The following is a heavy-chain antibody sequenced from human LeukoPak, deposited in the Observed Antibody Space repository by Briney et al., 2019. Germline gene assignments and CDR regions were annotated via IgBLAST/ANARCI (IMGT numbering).Heavy chain of an antibody. J-gene: IGHJ4*02. CDR3: AIRTSRGGSGSSYFDS. V-gene: IGHV1-8*01. Sequence: ASVKVSCKASGYTFSSYDINWVRQATGQGPEWMGWMNPNSGNTAYAQNFQGRVIMTRNTSISTAYMELSSLRFEDTAVFYRAIRTSRGGSGSSYFDSWGQGTLVTVSS. CDR2: MNPNSGNT. D-gene: IGHD3-10*01. CDR1: GYTFSSYD.